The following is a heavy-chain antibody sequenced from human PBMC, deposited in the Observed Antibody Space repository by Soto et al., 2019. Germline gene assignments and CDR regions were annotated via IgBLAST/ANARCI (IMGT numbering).Heavy chain of an antibody. Sequence: QVQLVQSWAEVKKPGSSGKVACKGSGGTCSSYTISWERQSPGQGLEWMGRIIPILGIANYAQKFQGRVTITADKSTSTAYMELSSLRSEDTAVYYCARADYGGNSNYWGQGTLVTVSS. V-gene: IGHV1-69*02. D-gene: IGHD4-17*01. CDR2: IIPILGIA. CDR1: GGTCSSYT. J-gene: IGHJ4*02. CDR3: ARADYGGNSNY.